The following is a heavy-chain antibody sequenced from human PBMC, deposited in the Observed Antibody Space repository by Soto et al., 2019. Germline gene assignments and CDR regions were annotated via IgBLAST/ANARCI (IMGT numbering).Heavy chain of an antibody. CDR3: ATLAYGDYVLDY. J-gene: IGHJ4*02. V-gene: IGHV3-66*01. D-gene: IGHD4-17*01. CDR1: GFTVSSNY. Sequence: GGSLRLSCAASGFTVSSNYMSWVRQAPGKGLEWVSVIYSGGSTYYADSVKGRFTISRDNSKNTLYLQMNSLRAEDTAVYYCATLAYGDYVLDYWGQGTLVTVSS. CDR2: IYSGGST.